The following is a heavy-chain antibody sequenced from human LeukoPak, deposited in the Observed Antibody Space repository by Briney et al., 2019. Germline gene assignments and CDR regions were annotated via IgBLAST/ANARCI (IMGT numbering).Heavy chain of an antibody. CDR3: AKVFMYYYDSSGPNWFDP. J-gene: IGHJ5*02. CDR1: GFTFSSYA. Sequence: GSLRLSCAASGFTFSSYAMSWVRQAPGKGLEWVSAISGSGGSTYYADSVKGRFTISRDNSKNTLYLQMNSLRAEDTAVYYCAKVFMYYYDSSGPNWFDPWGQGTLVTVSS. CDR2: ISGSGGST. D-gene: IGHD3-22*01. V-gene: IGHV3-23*01.